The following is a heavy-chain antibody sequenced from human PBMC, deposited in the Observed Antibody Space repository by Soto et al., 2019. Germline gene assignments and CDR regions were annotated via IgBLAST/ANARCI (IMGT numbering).Heavy chain of an antibody. CDR1: GFTFDDYA. Sequence: PGGSLRLSCAASGFTFDDYAMHWVRQAPGKGLEWVSGISWNSGSIGYADSVKGRFTISRDNAKNSLYLQMNSLRAEDTALYYCAKGSQKYSSRKYYFDYWGQGTLVTVSS. CDR2: ISWNSGSI. CDR3: AKGSQKYSSRKYYFDY. J-gene: IGHJ4*02. D-gene: IGHD6-13*01. V-gene: IGHV3-9*01.